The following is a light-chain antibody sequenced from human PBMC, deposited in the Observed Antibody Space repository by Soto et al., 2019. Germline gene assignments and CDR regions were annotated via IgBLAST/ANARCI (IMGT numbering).Light chain of an antibody. Sequence: DIVMTQSPDSLAVSLGERATINCKSSQSVLYSSNNKNYLAWYQQKPGQPPKLLIYWASTREAGVPDRFSGSGSGTDFTLNISSLQAEDVAVSYCQQYYSTPLTFGGGTKVEIK. CDR3: QQYYSTPLT. J-gene: IGKJ4*01. CDR2: WAS. V-gene: IGKV4-1*01. CDR1: QSVLYSSNNKNY.